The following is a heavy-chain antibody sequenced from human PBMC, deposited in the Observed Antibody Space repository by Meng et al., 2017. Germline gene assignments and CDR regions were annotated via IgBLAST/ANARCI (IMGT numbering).Heavy chain of an antibody. J-gene: IGHJ1*01. V-gene: IGHV1-46*01. CDR1: GYTLTELS. CDR2: INPTVGST. CDR3: ARDERIAVAGSFSLQH. D-gene: IGHD6-19*01. Sequence: ASVNVSCKVSGYTLTELSMHWVRQAPGKGLEWMGIINPTVGSTSYAQKFQGRVTMTRDTSTSTVYMELSSLRSEDTAVYYCARDERIAVAGSFSLQHWGQGTLVTVSS.